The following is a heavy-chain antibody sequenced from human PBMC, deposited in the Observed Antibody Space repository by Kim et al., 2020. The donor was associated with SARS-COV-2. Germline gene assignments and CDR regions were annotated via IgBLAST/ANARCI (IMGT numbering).Heavy chain of an antibody. J-gene: IGHJ3*02. CDR3: ARDGEFSVRGLAFDI. V-gene: IGHV3-7*03. D-gene: IGHD3-10*01. Sequence: DSVKGRFTISRDNAKNSLYLQMNSLRAEDTAVYYCARDGEFSVRGLAFDIWGQGTMVTVSS.